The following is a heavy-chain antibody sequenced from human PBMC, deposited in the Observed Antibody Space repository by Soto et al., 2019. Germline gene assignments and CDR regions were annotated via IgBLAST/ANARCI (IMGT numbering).Heavy chain of an antibody. CDR3: ARASGIMVAHNYFDF. CDR2: IYYSGST. D-gene: IGHD2-8*01. J-gene: IGHJ4*02. V-gene: IGHV4-30-4*01. Sequence: PSETLSLTCTVSGGSISSGDYYWSWIRQPPGKGLEWIGYIYYSGSTYYNPSLKSRVTISVDTSKNQFSLKLSSVTAADTAVYYCARASGIMVAHNYFDFWGQGTLVTVSS. CDR1: GGSISSGDYY.